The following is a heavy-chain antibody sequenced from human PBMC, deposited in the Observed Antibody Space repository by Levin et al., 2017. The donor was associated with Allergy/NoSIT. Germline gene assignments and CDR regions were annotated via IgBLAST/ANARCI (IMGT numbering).Heavy chain of an antibody. CDR1: GFTFSSYG. CDR3: AKGGRYSYAYPDY. J-gene: IGHJ4*02. CDR2: ISYDGSNK. V-gene: IGHV3-30*18. Sequence: SCAASGFTFSSYGMYWVRQAPGKGLEWVAVISYDGSNKYYADSVKGRFTISRDNSKNTLYLQMNSLRAEDTAVYYCAKGGRYSYAYPDYWGQGTLVTVSS. D-gene: IGHD5-18*01.